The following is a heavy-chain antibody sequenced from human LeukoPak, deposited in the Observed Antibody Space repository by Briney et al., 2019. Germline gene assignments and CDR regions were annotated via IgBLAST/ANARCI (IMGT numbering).Heavy chain of an antibody. CDR1: GFTFSDYS. CDR3: VKDNPLDY. CDR2: ISSGSSNI. V-gene: IGHV3-48*01. Sequence: QSGGSLRLSCVASGFTFSDYSINWVRQAPGKGLEWVSYISSGSSNIWYADSVKGRFTISRDDAKNTLYLHINSLRAEDTAVYYCVKDNPLDYWGQGTLVIVSS. D-gene: IGHD1-14*01. J-gene: IGHJ4*02.